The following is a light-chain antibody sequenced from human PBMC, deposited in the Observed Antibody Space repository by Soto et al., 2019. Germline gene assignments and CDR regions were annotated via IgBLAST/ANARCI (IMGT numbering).Light chain of an antibody. CDR3: QRRHMWPIT. V-gene: IGKV3-11*01. CDR2: DAY. Sequence: EVVLTQSPVTLSLSPGERATLACRARQSFRGLLAWYQQKPGQAPRRLIYDAYNRATGIPPRFSGSGSGTDFTLTISSLEPEDSAVYYCQRRHMWPITFGQGTRLEIK. J-gene: IGKJ5*01. CDR1: QSFRGL.